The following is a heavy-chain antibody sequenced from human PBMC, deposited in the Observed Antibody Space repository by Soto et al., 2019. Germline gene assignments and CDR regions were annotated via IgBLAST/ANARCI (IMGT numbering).Heavy chain of an antibody. CDR1: GFTFSSYA. Sequence: EVQLLESGGGLVQPGGSLRLSCAASGFTFSSYAMSWVRQAPGKGLEWVSAISGSGGSTYYADSVKGRFTISRDNSKNTLYLQMNSLRAEDTAVYYGAKIDGYDSSGYWYFDLWGRGTLVTVSS. V-gene: IGHV3-23*01. J-gene: IGHJ2*01. CDR3: AKIDGYDSSGYWYFDL. D-gene: IGHD3-22*01. CDR2: ISGSGGST.